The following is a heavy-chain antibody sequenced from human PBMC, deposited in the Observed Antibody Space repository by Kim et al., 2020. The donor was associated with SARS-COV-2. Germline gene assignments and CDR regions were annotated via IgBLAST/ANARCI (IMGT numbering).Heavy chain of an antibody. V-gene: IGHV1-69*04. D-gene: IGHD5-12*01. J-gene: IGHJ4*02. CDR3: AREGLGDGYNLGYFDY. Sequence: KFQGRVTITADKSTSTAYMELSSLRSEDTAVYYCAREGLGDGYNLGYFDYWGQGTLVTVSS.